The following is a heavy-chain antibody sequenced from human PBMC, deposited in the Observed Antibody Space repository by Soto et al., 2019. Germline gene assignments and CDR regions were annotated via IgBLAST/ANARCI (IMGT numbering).Heavy chain of an antibody. CDR1: GGTFSSYA. D-gene: IGHD2-2*01. Sequence: GVAVKVSCKASGGTFSSYAISWVRQAPGQGLEWMGGIIPIFGTANYAQKFQGRVTITADESTSTAYMELSSLRSEDTAVYYCARKSGAYQPLLGQPLLGPYFDYWGQGTLVTVSS. V-gene: IGHV1-69*13. J-gene: IGHJ4*02. CDR3: ARKSGAYQPLLGQPLLGPYFDY. CDR2: IIPIFGTA.